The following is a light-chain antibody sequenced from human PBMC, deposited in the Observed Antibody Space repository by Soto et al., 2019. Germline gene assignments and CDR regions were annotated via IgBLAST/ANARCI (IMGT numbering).Light chain of an antibody. V-gene: IGKV3-15*01. J-gene: IGKJ1*01. Sequence: EIVMTQSPATLSVSPGERATLSCRASQSVRSNLAWYQQKPGQAPRLLIYGASTRATGLPARFSGSGSGTEFTLTISSLQSEDFAVYYCQQYNNWRAFGQGTKVEIK. CDR2: GAS. CDR3: QQYNNWRA. CDR1: QSVRSN.